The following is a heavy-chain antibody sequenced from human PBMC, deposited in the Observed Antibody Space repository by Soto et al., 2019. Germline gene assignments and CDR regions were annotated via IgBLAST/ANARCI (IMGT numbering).Heavy chain of an antibody. Sequence: LHLQESGPGQVKPSETLSLTCTVYGDSITSSPYYWGWIRQPPGKGLAWIGSIYYSGNTFYNPSFKSRVTIFVESSKKHFSLKLSSVTAADTAVYYCARLYSGPVWYFALWGRGTLVTVSS. V-gene: IGHV4-39*02. J-gene: IGHJ2*01. CDR3: ARLYSGPVWYFAL. CDR1: GDSITSSPYY. D-gene: IGHD1-26*01. CDR2: IYYSGNT.